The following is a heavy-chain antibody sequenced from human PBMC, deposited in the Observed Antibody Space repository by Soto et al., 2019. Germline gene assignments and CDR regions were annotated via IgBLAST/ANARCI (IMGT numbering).Heavy chain of an antibody. V-gene: IGHV1-8*01. J-gene: IGHJ4*02. CDR2: MNPNSGNT. D-gene: IGHD3-9*01. CDR1: GDTFTSCD. CDR3: ARERTYFGDY. Sequence: GPVKVSCKASGDTFTSCDINWVRQATGQGLEWMGWMNPNSGNTGYAQKFQGRVTMTRNTSISTAYMELSSLRSEDTAVYYCARERTYFGDYWGQGTLVTVS.